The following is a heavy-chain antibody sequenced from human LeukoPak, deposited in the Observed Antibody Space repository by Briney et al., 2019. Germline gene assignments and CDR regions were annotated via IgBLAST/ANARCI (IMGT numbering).Heavy chain of an antibody. J-gene: IGHJ4*02. D-gene: IGHD2-15*01. V-gene: IGHV4-34*01. Sequence: SETLSLTCAVYGGSFSGYYWSWIRQPPGKGLEWIGEINHSGSTNYNPSLKSRVTISVDTSKNQFSLKLSSVTAADTAVYYCARGDIVSPGADYWGQGTLVTVSS. CDR2: INHSGST. CDR3: ARGDIVSPGADY. CDR1: GGSFSGYY.